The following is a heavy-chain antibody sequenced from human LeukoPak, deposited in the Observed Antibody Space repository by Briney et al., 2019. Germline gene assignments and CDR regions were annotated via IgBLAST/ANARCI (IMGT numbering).Heavy chain of an antibody. CDR1: GFTFSSYA. J-gene: IGHJ4*02. Sequence: PGGSLRLSCAASGFTFSSYAMSWVRQAPGKGLEWVSAISGSGGSTYYADSVKGRFTISRDNSKNTLYLQMNSLRAEDTAVYYCAKETNSRDGCNSPEFYWGQGTLVTVSS. CDR2: ISGSGGST. CDR3: AKETNSRDGCNSPEFY. D-gene: IGHD5-24*01. V-gene: IGHV3-23*01.